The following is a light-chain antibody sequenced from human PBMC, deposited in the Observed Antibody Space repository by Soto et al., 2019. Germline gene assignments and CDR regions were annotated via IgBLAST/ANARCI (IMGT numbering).Light chain of an antibody. Sequence: EIVMTQSPATLSVSPGERATLSCRASQSVSSNLAWYQQKPGQAPRLLFYGASTRATGIPARFSGSGSGTEFTLTISSLQSEDVAVYYGQQYNNWQTFGQGTKLEIK. CDR1: QSVSSN. CDR2: GAS. CDR3: QQYNNWQT. J-gene: IGKJ2*01. V-gene: IGKV3-15*01.